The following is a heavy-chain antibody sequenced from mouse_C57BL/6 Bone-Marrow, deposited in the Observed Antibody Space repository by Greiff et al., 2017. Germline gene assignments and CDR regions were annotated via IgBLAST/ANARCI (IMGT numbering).Heavy chain of an antibody. J-gene: IGHJ3*01. CDR2: ISGGGGNT. CDR1: GFTFSSYT. D-gene: IGHD1-1*01. Sequence: EVQLVESGGGLVKPGGSLKLSCAASGFTFSSYTMSWVRQTPEKRLEWVATISGGGGNTYYPDSVKGRFTISRDNAKNTLYLQVSSLRSEDTALYYCARPRLYYYGSSSFAYWGQGTLVTVSA. CDR3: ARPRLYYYGSSSFAY. V-gene: IGHV5-9*01.